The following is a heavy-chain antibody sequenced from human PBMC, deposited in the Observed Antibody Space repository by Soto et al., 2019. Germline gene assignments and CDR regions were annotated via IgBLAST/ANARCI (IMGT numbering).Heavy chain of an antibody. CDR3: ARDDVLCDGGRCYGVPLDV. CDR1: GFTVSSKY. CDR2: IQSGGPT. D-gene: IGHD2-15*01. J-gene: IGHJ6*04. Sequence: GGSLRLSCAASGFTVSSKYMSWVRQAPGKGREWVSLIQSGGPTYYADSVKGRFTISRDTSENTVHLQMDSLRAEDTAVYYCARDDVLCDGGRCYGVPLDVLGKGTKVTVSS. V-gene: IGHV3-66*01.